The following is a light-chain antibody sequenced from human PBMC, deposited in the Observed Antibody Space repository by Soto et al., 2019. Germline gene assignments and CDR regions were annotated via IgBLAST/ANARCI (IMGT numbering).Light chain of an antibody. CDR1: QSINNW. Sequence: DIQMTQSPSTLSASVGDRVTITCRASQSINNWLAWYQQKPGKAPKFLIYDASNLESWVPSRFSGSASGTEFTLTISSLQPDDFATYYCQQYDNYPLTFGGGTKVDI. CDR2: DAS. J-gene: IGKJ4*01. CDR3: QQYDNYPLT. V-gene: IGKV1-5*01.